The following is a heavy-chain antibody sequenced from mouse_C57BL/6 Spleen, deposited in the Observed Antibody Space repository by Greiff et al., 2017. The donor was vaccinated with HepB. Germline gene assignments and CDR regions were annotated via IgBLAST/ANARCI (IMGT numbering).Heavy chain of an antibody. CDR2: INPNYGTT. CDR3: ARGGYYGGDYFDY. V-gene: IGHV1-39*01. Sequence: EVKLMESGPELVKPGASVKISCKASGYSFTDYNMNWVKQSNGKSLEWIGVINPNYGTTSYNQKFKGKATLTVDQSSSTAYMQLISLTSEDSAVYYCARGGYYGGDYFDYWGQGTTLTVSS. CDR1: GYSFTDYN. D-gene: IGHD1-1*01. J-gene: IGHJ2*01.